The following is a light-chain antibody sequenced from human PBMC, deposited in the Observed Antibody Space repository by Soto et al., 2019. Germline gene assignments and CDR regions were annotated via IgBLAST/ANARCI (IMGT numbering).Light chain of an antibody. CDR3: QQYNSYPYT. J-gene: IGKJ2*01. CDR2: KAS. CDR1: QSISSW. Sequence: DIQMTQSPSTLSASVGDRVTITCRASQSISSWLAWYQQKPGKAPKLLIYKASSLESGVPSRFSGSGSGTXXXXXXXXXXXXXFATYYCQQYNSYPYTFGQGTKLEIK. V-gene: IGKV1-5*03.